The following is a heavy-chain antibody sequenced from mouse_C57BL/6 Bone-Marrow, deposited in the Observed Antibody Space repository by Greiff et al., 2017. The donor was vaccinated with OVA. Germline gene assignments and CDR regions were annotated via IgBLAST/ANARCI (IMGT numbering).Heavy chain of an antibody. V-gene: IGHV14-4*01. CDR3: TTGSDPDYAKDY. D-gene: IGHD1-1*01. J-gene: IGHJ4*01. CDR2: IDPVNGDT. Sequence: VQLQQSGAELVRPGASVKLSCTASGFNFTDDYMHWVKQRPEQGLEWIGWIDPVNGDTEYASKFQGKATITADTSANTAYLQLSSLTSEDTAVYYGTTGSDPDYAKDYWGQGNAVTVSA. CDR1: GFNFTDDY.